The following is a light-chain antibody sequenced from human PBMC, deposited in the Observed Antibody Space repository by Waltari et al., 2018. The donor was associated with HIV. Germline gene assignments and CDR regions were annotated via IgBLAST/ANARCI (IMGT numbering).Light chain of an antibody. V-gene: IGLV3-19*01. CDR1: SLSSYY. J-gene: IGLJ2*01. Sequence: SSALTQDPAVSVALGQTVRITCQGDSLSSYYASRYQQKPGQAPVLVIYGKNNRPSGIPDRFSGSSSGNTASLTITGAQAEDEADYYCNSRDNNDNHVVFGGGTKVTVL. CDR2: GKN. CDR3: NSRDNNDNHVV.